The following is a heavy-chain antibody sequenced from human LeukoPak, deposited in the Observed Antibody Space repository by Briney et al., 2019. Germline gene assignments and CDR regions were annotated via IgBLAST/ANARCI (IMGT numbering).Heavy chain of an antibody. V-gene: IGHV3-23*01. J-gene: IGHJ3*02. CDR2: ISGSGGST. CDR3: AKDYFVSSRWDGGGAFDI. Sequence: GGSLRLSCAASGFTFSSYAMSWVRQAPGKGLEWVSAISGSGGSTYYADSVKGRFTISRDNSKNTLYLQMNSLRAEDTAVYYWAKDYFVSSRWDGGGAFDIWGQGTMVTVSS. CDR1: GFTFSSYA. D-gene: IGHD6-13*01.